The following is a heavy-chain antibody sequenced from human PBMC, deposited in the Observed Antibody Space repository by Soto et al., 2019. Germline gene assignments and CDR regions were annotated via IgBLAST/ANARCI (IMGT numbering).Heavy chain of an antibody. D-gene: IGHD1-26*01. V-gene: IGHV4-30-4*01. CDR1: GGSISSGDYY. Sequence: SETLSLTCTVSGGSISSGDYYWSWIRQPPGKGLEWIGYIYYSGSTYYNPSLKSRVTISVDTSKNQFSLKLSSVTAADTAVYYCARAVDHRSEWELWGQGTLVPVSS. CDR2: IYYSGST. CDR3: ARAVDHRSEWEL. J-gene: IGHJ4*02.